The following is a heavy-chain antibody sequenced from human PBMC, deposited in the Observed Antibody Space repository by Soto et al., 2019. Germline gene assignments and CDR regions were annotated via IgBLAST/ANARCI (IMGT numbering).Heavy chain of an antibody. J-gene: IGHJ5*02. D-gene: IGHD6-19*01. CDR3: ARHASSGWYWFDP. CDR1: GGSISSYY. Sequence: SETLSLTCTVSGGSISSYYWSWIRQPPGKGLEWIGYIYYSGSTNYNPSLKSRVTISVDTSKNQFSLKLSSVTAVDTAVYYCARHASSGWYWFDPWGQGTLVTAPQ. CDR2: IYYSGST. V-gene: IGHV4-59*01.